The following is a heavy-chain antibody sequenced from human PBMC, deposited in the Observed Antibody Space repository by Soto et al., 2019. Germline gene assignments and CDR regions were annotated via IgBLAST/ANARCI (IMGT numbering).Heavy chain of an antibody. CDR3: ARGPASGDLDY. J-gene: IGHJ4*02. CDR1: GGTFSSYT. Sequence: QVQLVQSGAEVKKPGSSVKVSCKASGGTFSSYTISWVRQAPGQGLEWMGRIIPILGIANYAQKFQGRVTITADKSTSTAYMELSSLRSEDTAVYYCARGPASGDLDYWGQGTLVTVSS. V-gene: IGHV1-69*04. CDR2: IIPILGIA. D-gene: IGHD3-10*01.